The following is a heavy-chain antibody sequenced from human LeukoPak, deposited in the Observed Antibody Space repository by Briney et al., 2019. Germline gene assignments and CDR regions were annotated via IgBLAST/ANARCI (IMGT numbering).Heavy chain of an antibody. V-gene: IGHV3-30*18. CDR3: AKDRSGGRNGMDV. D-gene: IGHD1-26*01. Sequence: PGRSLRLSCAASGFTFSSYGMHWVRQAPGKGLEWVAVISYDGSNKYYAGSVKGRFTISRDNSKNTLYLQMNSLRAEDTAVYYCAKDRSGGRNGMDVWGKGTTVTVSS. CDR2: ISYDGSNK. CDR1: GFTFSSYG. J-gene: IGHJ6*04.